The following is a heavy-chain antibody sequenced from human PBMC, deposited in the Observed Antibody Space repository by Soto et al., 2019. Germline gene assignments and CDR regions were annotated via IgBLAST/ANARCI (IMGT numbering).Heavy chain of an antibody. Sequence: QVQLVQPGAEVKKPGASVKVSCKASGYTFTTYYMHWVRQAPGQGLEWMGVINPSDGSPTYAQRFQGIGTMTRDTSTSTVYMEQSSLRSVDTAVYYCAREGPSGDYYGMDVWGQGTTVVVSS. CDR1: GYTFTTYY. J-gene: IGHJ6*02. D-gene: IGHD5-12*01. CDR2: INPSDGSP. V-gene: IGHV1-46*01. CDR3: AREGPSGDYYGMDV.